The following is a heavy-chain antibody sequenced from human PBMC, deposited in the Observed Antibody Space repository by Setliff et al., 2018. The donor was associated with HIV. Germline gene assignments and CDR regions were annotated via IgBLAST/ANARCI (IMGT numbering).Heavy chain of an antibody. CDR3: ARDRVSGDYPKWFDP. D-gene: IGHD4-17*01. Sequence: ASVKVSCKASGYTFTTYAIFWVRQAPGQRLEWMGWINEASGNTKCSQKFQGRVTITRDTSANTSYMELSSLRSEDTAVYYCARDRVSGDYPKWFDPWGQGTLVTVSS. CDR2: INEASGNT. J-gene: IGHJ5*02. CDR1: GYTFTTYA. V-gene: IGHV1-3*01.